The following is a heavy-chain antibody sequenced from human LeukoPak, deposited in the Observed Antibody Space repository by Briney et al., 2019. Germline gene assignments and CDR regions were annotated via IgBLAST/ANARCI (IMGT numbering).Heavy chain of an antibody. V-gene: IGHV1-2*02. Sequence: ASVKVSCKASGNTFTGYYIHWVRQAPGQGLEWMGWINPNSGGTNYAQMFQGRVTMTRDTSISTAYMELSRLRSDDTAVYYCARDYVGVAAGGGDWGQGTLVTVSS. D-gene: IGHD3-3*01. CDR3: ARDYVGVAAGGGD. CDR2: INPNSGGT. J-gene: IGHJ4*02. CDR1: GNTFTGYY.